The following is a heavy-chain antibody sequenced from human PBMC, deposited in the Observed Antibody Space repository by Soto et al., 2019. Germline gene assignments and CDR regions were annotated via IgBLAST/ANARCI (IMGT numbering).Heavy chain of an antibody. CDR1: GFTLSSYE. CDR2: ISSSGSFI. V-gene: IGHV3-48*03. CDR3: ARDPARNSFDI. Sequence: GGSLRLSCAASGFTLSSYEMNWVRQAPGRGLEWVSYISSSGSFIYYADSVKGRFTISRDNAKNSLYLQMNSLRVEDTAVYYCARDPARNSFDIWGQGTMVTVSS. J-gene: IGHJ3*02.